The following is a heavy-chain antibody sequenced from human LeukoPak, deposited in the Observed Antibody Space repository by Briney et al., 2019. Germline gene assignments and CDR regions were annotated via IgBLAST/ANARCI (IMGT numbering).Heavy chain of an antibody. J-gene: IGHJ4*02. Sequence: ASVKVACKVSGYTLTELSMHWVRQAPGEGLEWMGGFDPEDGETIYAQKFQGRATMTEDTSTDTAYMELSSLTSEDTAVYYCATVDGVGACLGWGQGTLVTVSS. CDR3: ATVDGVGACLG. D-gene: IGHD4-17*01. CDR1: GYTLTELS. V-gene: IGHV1-24*01. CDR2: FDPEDGET.